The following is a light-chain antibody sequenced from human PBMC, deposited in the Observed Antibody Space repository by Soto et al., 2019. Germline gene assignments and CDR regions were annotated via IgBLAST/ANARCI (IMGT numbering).Light chain of an antibody. V-gene: IGKV3-20*01. J-gene: IGKJ1*01. Sequence: EIVLTQSPGTLSLSPGERATLSCRASQSVPGNYLAWLQQKPGQAPRVLIYGVSMRATGIPDRFSGSGSGTDFTLTICRLEPEDFAVYFCQQYTSPPWTLGQGTKVDIK. CDR2: GVS. CDR1: QSVPGNY. CDR3: QQYTSPPWT.